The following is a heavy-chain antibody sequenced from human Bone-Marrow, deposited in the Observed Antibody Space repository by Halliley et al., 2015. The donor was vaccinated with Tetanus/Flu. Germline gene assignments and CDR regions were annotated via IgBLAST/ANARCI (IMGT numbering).Heavy chain of an antibody. J-gene: IGHJ4*02. CDR3: ARGLPVAAIDY. D-gene: IGHD2-21*02. V-gene: IGHV3-11*01. Sequence: GLEWFSFMSGDSLTKSDADSVKARYTITRDNAKNPLYLHMTSLRAEDTAVYYCARGLPVAAIDYWGQGTLVPVPP. CDR2: MSGDSLTK.